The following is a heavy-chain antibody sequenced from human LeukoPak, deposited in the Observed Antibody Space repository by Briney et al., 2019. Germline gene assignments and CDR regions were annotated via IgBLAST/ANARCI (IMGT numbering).Heavy chain of an antibody. D-gene: IGHD6-19*01. CDR1: GYTFSGYY. Sequence: ASVKVSCKASGYTFSGYYIHWIRQAPGQGLEWMGWINPNSGGTYYAQNFQGRVTMTRDTSISTAYMELSSLKSDDTAVYYCARGGSGPVWGQRTLVTASS. J-gene: IGHJ4*02. V-gene: IGHV1-2*02. CDR3: ARGGSGPV. CDR2: INPNSGGT.